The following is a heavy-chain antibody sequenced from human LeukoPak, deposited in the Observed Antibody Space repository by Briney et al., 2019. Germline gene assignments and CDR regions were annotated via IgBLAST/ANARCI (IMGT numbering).Heavy chain of an antibody. J-gene: IGHJ3*02. CDR1: GFAFSAYA. CDR2: VSGSGGRT. V-gene: IGHV3-23*01. D-gene: IGHD2-21*02. Sequence: GGSLRLSCVASGFAFSAYALSWVRHTPGKWLEWVSTVSGSGGRTFYADSVKVRFTISRDNSKKTVSLQMNSLRVDDTAVYYCAKGGAAMTDAPHGDVVTTTLDGFDIWGQGSMVTVSS. CDR3: AKGGAAMTDAPHGDVVTTTLDGFDI.